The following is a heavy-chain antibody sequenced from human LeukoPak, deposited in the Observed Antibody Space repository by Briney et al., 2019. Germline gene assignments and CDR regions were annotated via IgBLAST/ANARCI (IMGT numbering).Heavy chain of an antibody. CDR2: IYHSGST. CDR1: GGSISSGGYS. J-gene: IGHJ5*02. V-gene: IGHV4-30-2*01. Sequence: PSETLSLTCAVSGGSISSGGYSWSWIRQPPGKGLEWIGCIYHSGSTYYNPSLKSRVTISVDRSKNQFSLKLSSVTAADTAVYYCARAGLGYCSGGSCYYWFDPWGQGTLVTVSS. D-gene: IGHD2-15*01. CDR3: ARAGLGYCSGGSCYYWFDP.